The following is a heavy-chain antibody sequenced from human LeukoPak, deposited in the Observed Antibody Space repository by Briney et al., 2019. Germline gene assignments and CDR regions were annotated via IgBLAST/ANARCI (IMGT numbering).Heavy chain of an antibody. CDR2: IYYSGST. D-gene: IGHD6-6*01. Sequence: PSETLSLTCTVSGGSISSYHWSWIRQPPGKGLEWIGYIYYSGSTNYNPSLKSRVTISVDTSKNQFSLKLSSVTAADTAVYYCARGTLGSSSPFDYWGQGTLITVSS. CDR1: GGSISSYH. CDR3: ARGTLGSSSPFDY. J-gene: IGHJ4*02. V-gene: IGHV4-59*01.